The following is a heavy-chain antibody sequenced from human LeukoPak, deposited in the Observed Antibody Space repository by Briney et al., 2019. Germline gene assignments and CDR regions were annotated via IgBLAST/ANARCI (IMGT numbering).Heavy chain of an antibody. V-gene: IGHV4-4*07. J-gene: IGHJ4*02. CDR1: GGSISSHY. Sequence: PSETLSLTCTVSGGSISSHYWSWIRQPAGKGLEWIGRINTSGSTTYNPSLKSRLTMSVDTSKNHFSLSLSSVTAADTAVYYCARSTWEHYFDYWGQGALVTVSS. D-gene: IGHD1-26*01. CDR3: ARSTWEHYFDY. CDR2: INTSGST.